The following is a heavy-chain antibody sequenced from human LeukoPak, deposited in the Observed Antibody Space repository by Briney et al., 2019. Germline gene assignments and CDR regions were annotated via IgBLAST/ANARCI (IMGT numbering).Heavy chain of an antibody. CDR3: ARGGSSGWSSVDY. Sequence: SETPSLTCTVSGGSISSYYWSWIRQPPGKGLEWIGYIYYSGSTNYNPSLKSRVTISVDTSKNQFSLKLSSVTAADTAVYYCARGGSSGWSSVDYWGQGTLVTVSS. D-gene: IGHD6-19*01. J-gene: IGHJ4*02. CDR2: IYYSGST. V-gene: IGHV4-59*08. CDR1: GGSISSYY.